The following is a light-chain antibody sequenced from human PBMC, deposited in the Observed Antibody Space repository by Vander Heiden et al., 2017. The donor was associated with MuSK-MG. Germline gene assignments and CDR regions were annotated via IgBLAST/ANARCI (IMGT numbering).Light chain of an antibody. Sequence: QSALTQPASVSGSPGQSITISCTGTSRDVGSYNLVSWYQQYPGKAPKLMIYEGSKRPSGVSNGFSGSKSGNTASLTISGLQAEDEADYYCCSNAGSRTWVFGGGTKLTVL. CDR1: SRDVGSYNL. CDR2: EGS. CDR3: CSNAGSRTWV. J-gene: IGLJ3*02. V-gene: IGLV2-23*01.